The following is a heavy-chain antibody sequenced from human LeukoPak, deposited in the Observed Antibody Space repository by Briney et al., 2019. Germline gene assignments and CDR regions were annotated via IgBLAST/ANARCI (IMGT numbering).Heavy chain of an antibody. J-gene: IGHJ4*02. Sequence: GGSLRLSCAASGFTFSSHWMHWVRQAPGKGLVWVSRISTDGSTTSYADSVKGRFTVSRDNAKNTVYLQMDSLRAEDTAVYYCARDRTTVTLFDYWGQGTLATVSS. V-gene: IGHV3-74*01. CDR2: ISTDGSTT. CDR1: GFTFSSHW. D-gene: IGHD4-17*01. CDR3: ARDRTTVTLFDY.